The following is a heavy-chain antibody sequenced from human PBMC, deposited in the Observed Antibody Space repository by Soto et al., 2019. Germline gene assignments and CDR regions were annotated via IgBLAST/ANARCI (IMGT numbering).Heavy chain of an antibody. CDR3: AKGDNLGPKTGYAFDP. J-gene: IGHJ5*02. CDR2: TYFRSKWYN. Sequence: PSQTLSLTCAISGDSVSSNTASWTWIRPSPSRVLEWLGRTYFRSKWYNDYAVSVKSRIIINPDTSNNQFSLQLNSVTPEDTAVYFCAKGDNLGPKTGYAFDPWGQGIMVTGSS. CDR1: GDSVSSNTAS. D-gene: IGHD5-12*01. V-gene: IGHV6-1*01.